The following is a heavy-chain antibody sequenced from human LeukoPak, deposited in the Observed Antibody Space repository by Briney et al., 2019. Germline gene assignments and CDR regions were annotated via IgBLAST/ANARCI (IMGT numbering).Heavy chain of an antibody. D-gene: IGHD2-2*01. CDR2: ISAYNGNT. Sequence: ASVKVSCKASGYTFISYGISWVRQAPGQGLEWMGWISAYNGNTNYAQKLQGRATMTTDTSTSTAYMELRSLRSDDTAVYYCARVLGYCSSTSCYEIYNWFDPWGQGTLVTVSS. CDR1: GYTFISYG. CDR3: ARVLGYCSSTSCYEIYNWFDP. J-gene: IGHJ5*02. V-gene: IGHV1-18*01.